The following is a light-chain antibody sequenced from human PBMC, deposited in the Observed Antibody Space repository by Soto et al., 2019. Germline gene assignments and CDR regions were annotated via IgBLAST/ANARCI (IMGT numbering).Light chain of an antibody. CDR2: MAS. CDR1: QSISYW. V-gene: IGKV1-5*03. J-gene: IGKJ1*01. Sequence: DIQMTQSPSTLSASVGDRVTITCWASQSISYWLAWYQQKPGKAPKPLIYMASSLESGVPPRFSGSGGGTEFTLTISSLQPDDFATYYCQQYSRQATFGQGTKVEIK. CDR3: QQYSRQAT.